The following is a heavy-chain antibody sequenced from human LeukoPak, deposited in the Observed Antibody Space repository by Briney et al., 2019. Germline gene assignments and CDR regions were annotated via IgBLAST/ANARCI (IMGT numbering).Heavy chain of an antibody. V-gene: IGHV1-69*13. D-gene: IGHD5-12*01. CDR1: GGTFSSYT. CDR3: ARENGYDRDRELTL. CDR2: IIPIFGTA. Sequence: SVKVSCMASGGTFSSYTINWVRQAPGQGLEWMGGIIPIFGTANYAQKFQGRVTITADESTSTAYMELSSQRSEDTAVYYCARENGYDRDRELTLWGQGTLVTVSS. J-gene: IGHJ4*02.